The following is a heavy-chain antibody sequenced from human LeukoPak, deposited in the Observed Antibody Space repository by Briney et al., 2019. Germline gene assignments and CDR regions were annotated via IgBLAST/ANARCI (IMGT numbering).Heavy chain of an antibody. D-gene: IGHD2-15*01. Sequence: PGGSLSLSCAASGFTFSSYAMSWVRQAPGKGLEWVSAISGSGGSTYYADSVKGRFTISRDNSKNTLYLQMNSLRAEDTAVYYCAKVGGDIVVVTYFDAFDIWGQGTMVTVSS. CDR1: GFTFSSYA. CDR3: AKVGGDIVVVTYFDAFDI. J-gene: IGHJ3*02. CDR2: ISGSGGST. V-gene: IGHV3-23*01.